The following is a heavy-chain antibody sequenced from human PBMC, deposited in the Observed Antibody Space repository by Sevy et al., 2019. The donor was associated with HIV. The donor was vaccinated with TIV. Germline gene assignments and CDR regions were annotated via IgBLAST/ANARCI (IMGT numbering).Heavy chain of an antibody. V-gene: IGHV1-18*01. J-gene: IGHJ4*02. Sequence: ASVKVSCKTSGYTFTSYKITGVRQAPGQGLEWMGWVSAHNGDTNYAQRFRGRVTMTTDTSTSTAYMDLRSLRSDDTAVYYCVRAYCSGGRCYSGAYWGQGTLVTVSS. D-gene: IGHD2-15*01. CDR2: VSAHNGDT. CDR3: VRAYCSGGRCYSGAY. CDR1: GYTFTSYK.